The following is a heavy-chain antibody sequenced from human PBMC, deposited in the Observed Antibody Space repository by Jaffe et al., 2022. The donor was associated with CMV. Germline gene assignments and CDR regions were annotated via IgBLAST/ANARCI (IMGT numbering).Heavy chain of an antibody. J-gene: IGHJ5*02. Sequence: QVQLQQWGAGLLKPSETLSLTCAVYGGSFSGYYWSWIRQPPGKGLEWIGEINHSGSTNYNPSLKSRVTISVDTSKNQFSLKLSSVTAADTAVYYCARGRSAGIVVVVAATGGWFDPWGQGTLVTVSS. D-gene: IGHD2-15*01. CDR1: GGSFSGYY. V-gene: IGHV4-34*01. CDR3: ARGRSAGIVVVVAATGGWFDP. CDR2: INHSGST.